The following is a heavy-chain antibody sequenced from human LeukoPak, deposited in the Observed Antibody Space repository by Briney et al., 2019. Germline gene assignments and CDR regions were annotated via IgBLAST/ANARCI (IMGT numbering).Heavy chain of an antibody. J-gene: IGHJ4*02. CDR3: ARDPGLPARIEY. Sequence: ASVKVSCKASGYTFTSYYMHWVRQAPGQGLEWMGIINPSGGSTGYAQKFQGRVTMTRDTSTSTVYMELSSLRSEDTAVYYCARDPGLPARIEYWGQGTLVTVSS. V-gene: IGHV1-46*01. CDR2: INPSGGST. D-gene: IGHD2-15*01. CDR1: GYTFTSYY.